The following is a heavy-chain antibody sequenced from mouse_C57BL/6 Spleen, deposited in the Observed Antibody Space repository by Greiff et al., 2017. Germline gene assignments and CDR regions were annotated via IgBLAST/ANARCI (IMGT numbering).Heavy chain of an antibody. V-gene: IGHV1-82*01. Sequence: VQLQESGPELVKPGASVKISCKASGYAFSSSWMNWVKQRPGKGLEWIGRIYPGDGDTNYNGKFKGKATLTAVKSSSTAYMQLSSLTSEDSAVYFCARTYYSNPWYFDVWGTGTTVTVSS. CDR1: GYAFSSSW. D-gene: IGHD2-5*01. CDR3: ARTYYSNPWYFDV. J-gene: IGHJ1*03. CDR2: IYPGDGDT.